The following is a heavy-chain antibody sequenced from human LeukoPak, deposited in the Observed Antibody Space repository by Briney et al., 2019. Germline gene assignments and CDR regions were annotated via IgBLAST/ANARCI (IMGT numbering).Heavy chain of an antibody. D-gene: IGHD1-1*01. V-gene: IGHV3-23*01. CDR1: GFSFSTYA. J-gene: IGHJ4*02. Sequence: PGGSLRLSCAATGFSFSTYAMSWVRRAPARGLEWVSSIRGGGEVFYADSVKGRFTLSRDSSRNTVYLQLNNLRVEDTAIYYCAKANWISNADAVWWGQGTLVTVSS. CDR3: AKANWISNADAVW. CDR2: IRGGGEV.